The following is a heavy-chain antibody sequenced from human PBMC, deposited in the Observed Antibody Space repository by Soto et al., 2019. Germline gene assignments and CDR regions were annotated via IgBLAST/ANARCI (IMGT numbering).Heavy chain of an antibody. CDR1: GFTFSSYA. D-gene: IGHD2-8*01. V-gene: IGHV3-23*01. J-gene: IGHJ4*02. Sequence: SGGSLRLSCAASGFTFSSYAMSWVRQAPGKGLEWVSAISGSGGSTYYADSVKGRFTISRDNSKNTLYLQMNSLRAEDTAVYYCAKGQSDIVLMVYAIRHCYDSSLPGYWGQGTLVTVSS. CDR3: AKGQSDIVLMVYAIRHCYDSSLPGY. CDR2: ISGSGGST.